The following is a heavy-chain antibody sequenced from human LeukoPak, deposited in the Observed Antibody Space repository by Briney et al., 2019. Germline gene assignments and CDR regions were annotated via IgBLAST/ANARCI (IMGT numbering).Heavy chain of an antibody. CDR2: IYSGGST. V-gene: IGHV3-53*01. CDR1: GFTPSSNY. Sequence: PGGSLRLSCAASGFTPSSNYMSWVRQAPGKGLEWVSVIYSGGSTYYADSVKGRFTISRDNSKNTLYLQMNSLRAEDTAVYYCARGLFGGNSLYFDYWGQGTLVTVSS. D-gene: IGHD4-23*01. CDR3: ARGLFGGNSLYFDY. J-gene: IGHJ4*02.